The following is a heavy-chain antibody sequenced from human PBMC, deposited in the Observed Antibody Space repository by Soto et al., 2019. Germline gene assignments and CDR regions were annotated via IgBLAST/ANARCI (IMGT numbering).Heavy chain of an antibody. CDR1: GYPLTAKY. CDR3: AKGGSSWAEWFDP. CDR2: INPSSGGT. D-gene: IGHD6-13*01. J-gene: IGHJ5*02. V-gene: IGHV1-2*02. Sequence: ASVKVSCKASGYPLTAKYLHWVRQAPGQGLEWMGWINPSSGGTKEAQKFRGRVTMTRDTSISAAYMELSRLTSDDTAVYYCAKGGSSWAEWFDPWGQGTLVTVSS.